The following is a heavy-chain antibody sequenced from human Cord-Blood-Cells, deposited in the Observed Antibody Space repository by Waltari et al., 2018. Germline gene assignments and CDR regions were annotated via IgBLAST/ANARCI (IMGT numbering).Heavy chain of an antibody. Sequence: QVQLVQSGAEVKKPGASVKVSCKASGYTFTSYAMHWVRQAPGQRLEWMGWINAGNGNTKYSQKFQDRVTINRDTSASTAYMELSSLRSEDTAVYYCARGGNGGNSNWYFDLWGRGTLVTVSS. V-gene: IGHV1-3*01. CDR1: GYTFTSYA. CDR2: INAGNGNT. CDR3: ARGGNGGNSNWYFDL. D-gene: IGHD2-21*02. J-gene: IGHJ2*01.